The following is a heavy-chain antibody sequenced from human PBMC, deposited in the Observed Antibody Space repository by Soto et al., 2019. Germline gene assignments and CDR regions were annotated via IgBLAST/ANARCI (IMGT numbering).Heavy chain of an antibody. D-gene: IGHD2-8*02. Sequence: RPSVKVSCKTSGSTFTSYGISWVRQAPGQGLEWMGWMNPNSGSTYYADSVKGRFTISRDNSKNTLYLQMSSLRAEDTAVYYCVKDFSGAAPHNWFDPWGQGTLVTVSS. V-gene: IGHV1-8*02. J-gene: IGHJ5*02. CDR1: GSTFTSYG. CDR2: MNPNSGST. CDR3: VKDFSGAAPHNWFDP.